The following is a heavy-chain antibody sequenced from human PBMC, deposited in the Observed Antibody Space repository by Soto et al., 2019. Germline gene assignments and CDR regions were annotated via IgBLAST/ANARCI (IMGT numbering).Heavy chain of an antibody. CDR1: GGSFSGYY. V-gene: IGHV4-34*01. CDR2: INHSGST. Sequence: SETLSLTCAVYGGSFSGYYWSWIRQPPGKGREWYGEINHSGSTNYNPSLKSRVTISVDTSKNQFSLKLSSVTAADTAVYYCARGGMAVAVTGHDYWGQVTLVTVSS. J-gene: IGHJ4*02. CDR3: ARGGMAVAVTGHDY. D-gene: IGHD6-19*01.